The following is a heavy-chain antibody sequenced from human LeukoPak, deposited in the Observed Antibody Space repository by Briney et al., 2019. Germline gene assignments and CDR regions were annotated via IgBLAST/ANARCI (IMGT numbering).Heavy chain of an antibody. J-gene: IGHJ4*02. CDR2: IYYGQTI. CDR3: QSRFLEWSLDY. V-gene: IGHV4-39*01. D-gene: IGHD3-3*01. CDR1: AASISSSSHH. Sequence: RPSETLSLTCTISAASISSSSHHWGWIRQSPGKGLEWIGSIYYGQTIYYNPSLNSRVTISVVTSKDQFTLQLNSVTAADTAMYYCQSRFLEWSLDYWGQGTLVTVSS.